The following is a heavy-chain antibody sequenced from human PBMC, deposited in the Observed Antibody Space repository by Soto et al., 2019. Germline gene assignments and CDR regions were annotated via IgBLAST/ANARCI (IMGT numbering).Heavy chain of an antibody. CDR1: GGSISSGGYY. D-gene: IGHD2-21*01. J-gene: IGHJ4*01. CDR3: ARGVIH. CDR2: ISYSGST. V-gene: IGHV4-31*03. Sequence: QVQLQESGPGLVQPSQTLSLTCTVSGGSISSGGYYWSWIRQHPGTGLEWIGHISYSGSTDYTTSLQSRVTTSVDTSSNPFSLIVNAVTAADTAVYYGARGVIHWGRGNLVTVSS.